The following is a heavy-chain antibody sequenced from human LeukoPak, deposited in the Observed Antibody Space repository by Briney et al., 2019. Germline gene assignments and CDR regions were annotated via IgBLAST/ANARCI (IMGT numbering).Heavy chain of an antibody. D-gene: IGHD4-17*01. CDR2: IWYDGSNK. Sequence: GGSLRLSCAASGFTFSSYGMHWVRQAPGKGLEWVAVIWYDGSNKYYADSVKGRFTISRDNPKNTLYLQMNSLRAEDTAVYYCARAGSAYGDYDYYYYYMDVWGKGTTVTVSS. CDR3: ARAGSAYGDYDYYYYYMDV. CDR1: GFTFSSYG. V-gene: IGHV3-33*08. J-gene: IGHJ6*03.